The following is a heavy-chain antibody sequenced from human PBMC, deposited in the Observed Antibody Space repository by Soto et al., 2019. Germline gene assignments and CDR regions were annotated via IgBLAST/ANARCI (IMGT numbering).Heavy chain of an antibody. CDR3: AKDEDSSSWYVYYYGMDV. D-gene: IGHD6-13*01. Sequence: QVQLVESGGGVVQPGRSLRLSCAASGFTFSSYGMHWVRQAPGKGLEWVAVISYDGSNKKYADSVKGRFTISRDNSKNTLYLQMNSLRAEDTAVYYCAKDEDSSSWYVYYYGMDVWGQGTTVTVSS. CDR1: GFTFSSYG. V-gene: IGHV3-30*18. J-gene: IGHJ6*02. CDR2: ISYDGSNK.